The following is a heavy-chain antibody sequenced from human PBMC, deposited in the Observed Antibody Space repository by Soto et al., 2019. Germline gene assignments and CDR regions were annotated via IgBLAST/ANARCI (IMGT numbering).Heavy chain of an antibody. D-gene: IGHD3-16*02. CDR2: INPNSGGT. CDR3: AREVRRDYDYVWGSYRYYYYGMDV. J-gene: IGHJ6*02. CDR1: GYTFTGYY. Sequence: ASVKVSCKASGYTFTGYYMHWVRQAPGQGLEWMGWINPNSGGTNYAQKFQGWVTMTRDTSISTAYMELSRLRSDDTAVYYCAREVRRDYDYVWGSYRYYYYGMDVWVQGTTVTVSS. V-gene: IGHV1-2*04.